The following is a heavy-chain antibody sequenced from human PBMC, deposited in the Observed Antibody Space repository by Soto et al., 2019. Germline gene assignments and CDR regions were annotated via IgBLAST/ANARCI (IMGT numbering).Heavy chain of an antibody. V-gene: IGHV1-3*01. J-gene: IGHJ4*02. D-gene: IGHD3-3*01. Sequence: ASVKVSCKASGYTFTSYAMHWVRQAPGQRLEWMGWINAGNGNTKYSQKFRGRVTITRDTSASTAYMELSSLRSEDTAVYYCARDSLRFLEWSFDYWGQGTLVTVSS. CDR1: GYTFTSYA. CDR2: INAGNGNT. CDR3: ARDSLRFLEWSFDY.